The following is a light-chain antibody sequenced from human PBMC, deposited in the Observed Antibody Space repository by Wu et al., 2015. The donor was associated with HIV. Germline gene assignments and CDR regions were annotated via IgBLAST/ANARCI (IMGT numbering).Light chain of an antibody. V-gene: IGKV3-20*01. CDR2: NAS. CDR3: QQYGSSRGT. J-gene: IGKJ1*01. CDR1: QSVGSY. Sequence: EIVLTQSPATLSLSPGERATLSCRASQSVGSYLAWYQKKPGQAPRLLIYNASDRATGIPARFSGSGSGTDFTLTISRLEPEDFAVYYCQQYGSSRGTFGQGTKVEVK.